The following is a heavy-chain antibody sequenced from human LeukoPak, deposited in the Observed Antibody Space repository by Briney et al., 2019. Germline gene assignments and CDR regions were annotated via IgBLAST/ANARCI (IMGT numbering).Heavy chain of an antibody. D-gene: IGHD6-13*01. CDR1: GFTFSSYA. Sequence: PGGSLRLSCAASGFTFSSYAMSWVRQAPGKGLEWVSAISGSGGSTYYADSVKGRFTISRDNSKNTLYLQMNSLRAEDTAVYYCAKGMMAYSSSWYFYFDYWGQGTLVTVSS. CDR3: AKGMMAYSSSWYFYFDY. V-gene: IGHV3-23*01. CDR2: ISGSGGST. J-gene: IGHJ4*02.